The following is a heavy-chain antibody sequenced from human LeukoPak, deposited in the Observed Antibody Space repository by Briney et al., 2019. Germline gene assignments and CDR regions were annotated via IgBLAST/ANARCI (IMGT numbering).Heavy chain of an antibody. CDR1: GFTFSSYE. V-gene: IGHV3-48*03. D-gene: IGHD6-13*01. CDR3: ARDSSSWPYYFDY. Sequence: HTGGSLRLSCAASGFTFSSYEMNWVRQAPGKGLEWVSYISSSGSTIYYADSEKGRFTISRDNAKNSLYLQMNSLRAEDTAVYYCARDSSSWPYYFDYWGQGTLVTVSS. CDR2: ISSSGSTI. J-gene: IGHJ4*02.